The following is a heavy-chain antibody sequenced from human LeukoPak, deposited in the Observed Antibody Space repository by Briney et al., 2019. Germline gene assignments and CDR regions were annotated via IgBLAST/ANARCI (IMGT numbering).Heavy chain of an antibody. CDR1: GFTFSSYA. J-gene: IGHJ3*02. D-gene: IGHD5-24*01. Sequence: GGSLRLSCAASGFTFSSYAMSWVRQAPGKGLEWVSAISGGGGSTYYADSVKGRFTISRDNSKNTLCLQMNSLRAEDTAVYYCARGRGMATIKDAFDIWGQGTMVTVSS. CDR2: ISGGGGST. V-gene: IGHV3-23*01. CDR3: ARGRGMATIKDAFDI.